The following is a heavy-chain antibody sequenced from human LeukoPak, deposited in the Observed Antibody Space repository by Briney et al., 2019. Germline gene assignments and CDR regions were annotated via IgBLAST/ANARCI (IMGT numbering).Heavy chain of an antibody. V-gene: IGHV1-2*02. J-gene: IGHJ5*02. D-gene: IGHD2-2*01. CDR2: INPNSGGT. Sequence: ASVKVSCKASGYTFTGYYMHWVRQAPGQGLEWMGWINPNSGGTNYAQKFPGRVTMTRDTSISTAYMELSRLRSDDTAVYYCARGLCSSTSCYSGDWFDPWGQGTLVTVSS. CDR3: ARGLCSSTSCYSGDWFDP. CDR1: GYTFTGYY.